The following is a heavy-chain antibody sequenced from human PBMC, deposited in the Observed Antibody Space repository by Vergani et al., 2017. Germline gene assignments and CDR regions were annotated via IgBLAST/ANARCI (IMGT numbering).Heavy chain of an antibody. CDR3: ARDRDTIPPFRERAFDI. CDR1: GGSISSGSYY. Sequence: QVQLQESGPGLVKPSQTLSLTCTVSGGSISSGSYYWSWIRQPAGKGLEWIGRIYTSGSTNYNPSLKSRVTISVDTSKNQFSLKLSSVTAADTAVYYCARDRDTIPPFRERAFDIWGQGTMVTVSS. V-gene: IGHV4-61*02. D-gene: IGHD3-3*01. CDR2: IYTSGST. J-gene: IGHJ3*02.